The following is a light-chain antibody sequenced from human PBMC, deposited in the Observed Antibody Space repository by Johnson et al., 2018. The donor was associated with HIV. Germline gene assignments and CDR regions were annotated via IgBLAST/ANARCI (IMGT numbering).Light chain of an antibody. CDR2: ENN. Sequence: QSVLRQPPSVSAAPGQKVTISCSGSSSNIGNNYVSWYQHLPGTAPKLLIYENNKRPSGIPDRFSGSKSGTSATLGITGLQTGDEADYYCGTWDTSLSARGVFGTGTKVTVL. CDR1: SSNIGNNY. CDR3: GTWDTSLSARGV. V-gene: IGLV1-51*02. J-gene: IGLJ1*01.